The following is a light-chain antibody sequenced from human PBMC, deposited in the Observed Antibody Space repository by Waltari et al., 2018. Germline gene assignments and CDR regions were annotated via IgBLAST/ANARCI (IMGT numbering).Light chain of an antibody. CDR3: CSYAGYFTV. Sequence: QSVLTQPASVSGSPGQSITISCTGTSSDVGTYNYVSWYQHHPGRAPKLIIYDVRERPSVITNGFSGAKSGNTASLTISGLQAEDEADYFCCSYAGYFTVFGGGTHLTVL. CDR2: DVR. V-gene: IGLV2-23*02. CDR1: SSDVGTYNY. J-gene: IGLJ2*01.